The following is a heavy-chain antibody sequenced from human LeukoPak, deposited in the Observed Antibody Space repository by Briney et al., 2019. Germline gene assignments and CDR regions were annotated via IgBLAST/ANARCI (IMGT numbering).Heavy chain of an antibody. CDR1: GGSFSGYY. D-gene: IGHD6-19*01. CDR2: INHSGST. CDR3: ARGSGIAVAGFPPPYYYYMDA. V-gene: IGHV4-34*01. Sequence: SETLSLTCAVYGGSFSGYYWSWMRQPPGKGLEWIGEINHSGSTNYNPSLKSRVTISVDTSKNQFSLKLSSVTAADTAVYYCARGSGIAVAGFPPPYYYYMDACGKGTTVTVSS. J-gene: IGHJ6*03.